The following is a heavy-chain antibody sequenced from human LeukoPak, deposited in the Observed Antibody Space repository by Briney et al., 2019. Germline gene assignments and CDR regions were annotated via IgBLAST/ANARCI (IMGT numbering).Heavy chain of an antibody. J-gene: IGHJ4*02. CDR1: GFTFSSYA. Sequence: GRSLRLSCAASGFTFSSYAMSWVRQAPGHGLEWVSAISGSGGSTYYADSVQARFTISSDNSKNTLYLQLNCPIAQARALHYFAKDGYYYDSSGDYWGQGTLVTVSS. CDR2: ISGSGGST. V-gene: IGHV3-23*01. D-gene: IGHD3-22*01. CDR3: AKDGYYYDSSGDY.